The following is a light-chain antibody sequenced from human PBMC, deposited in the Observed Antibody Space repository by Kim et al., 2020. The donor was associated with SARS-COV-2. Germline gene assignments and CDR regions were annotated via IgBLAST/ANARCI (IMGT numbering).Light chain of an antibody. CDR2: GVS. V-gene: IGKV3-15*01. Sequence: EVVLTQSPATLSVSPGERATLSCRASQSVGANLDWYQQKPGQTPSVLMYGVSTRATGVPARFSGSGSGTEFTLNISSLQSEDFAFYYCQQRDKWPLTFGGGTKVDIK. CDR1: QSVGAN. CDR3: QQRDKWPLT. J-gene: IGKJ4*01.